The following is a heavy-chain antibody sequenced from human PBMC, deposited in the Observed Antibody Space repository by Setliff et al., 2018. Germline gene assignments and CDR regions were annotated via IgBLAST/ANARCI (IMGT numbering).Heavy chain of an antibody. CDR2: INHTEST. V-gene: IGHV4-34*01. Sequence: PSETLSLTCAVYGGSFSGYYWSWIRQPPGKGLEWIGEINHTESTNYSPSLKSRVTISVDTSKNQFFLKLTSVTAADTAVYYCARGYCSSPSCFFAGWFDPWGQGTLVTVSS. CDR3: ARGYCSSPSCFFAGWFDP. D-gene: IGHD2-2*01. CDR1: GGSFSGYY. J-gene: IGHJ5*02.